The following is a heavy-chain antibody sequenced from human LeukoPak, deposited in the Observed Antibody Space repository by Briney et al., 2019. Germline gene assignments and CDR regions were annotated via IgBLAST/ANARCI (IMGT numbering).Heavy chain of an antibody. CDR2: IYTSGST. CDR1: GDSISSYY. D-gene: IGHD2-2*01. V-gene: IGHV4-4*07. Sequence: PSETLSLTCTVSGDSISSYYCSWIRPPAREGLEWIGRIYTSGSTNHNPSLKSRVTMSVDTSKNQFSLKLRSVTAADTAVYYCARGIYCSSTSCYYYYYYMDVWGKGTTVTVSS. J-gene: IGHJ6*03. CDR3: ARGIYCSSTSCYYYYYYMDV.